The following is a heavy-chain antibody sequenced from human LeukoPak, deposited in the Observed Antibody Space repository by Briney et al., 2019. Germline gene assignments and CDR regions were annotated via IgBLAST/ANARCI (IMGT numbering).Heavy chain of an antibody. J-gene: IGHJ4*02. CDR1: GFTFSSYA. CDR3: AKARPKIWLAPDY. D-gene: IGHD5-24*01. CDR2: ISGSGGST. V-gene: IGHV3-23*01. Sequence: GGSLRLSCAASGFTFSSYAMSWVRQAPGKGLEWVSAISGSGGSTYYADSVKGRFTISRDNSKSTLLLQMNSLSADDTAVYYCAKARPKIWLAPDYWGQGTLVTVSS.